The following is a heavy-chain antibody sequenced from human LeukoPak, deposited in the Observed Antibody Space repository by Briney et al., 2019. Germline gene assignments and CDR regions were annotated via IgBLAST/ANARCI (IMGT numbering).Heavy chain of an antibody. D-gene: IGHD3-10*01. CDR3: AIPMVRVTYHFDY. CDR1: GFTFSSYG. Sequence: GGSLRLSCAASGFTFSSYGMHWVRQAPGKGLEWVAFIRYDGSNKYYADSVKGRLTISRDNSKNTLYLQMNSLRAEDTAVYYCAIPMVRVTYHFDYWGQGTLVTVSS. CDR2: IRYDGSNK. J-gene: IGHJ4*02. V-gene: IGHV3-30*02.